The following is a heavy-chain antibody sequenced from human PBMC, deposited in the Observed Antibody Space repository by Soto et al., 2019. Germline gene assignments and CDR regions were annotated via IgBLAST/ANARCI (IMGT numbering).Heavy chain of an antibody. CDR3: ARGTGGSSGYFYVGY. J-gene: IGHJ4*02. Sequence: QVQLVQSGAEVRKPGASVKVSCKASGYTFTAYYMHWVRQAPGQGLEWMGLVNSNSGGATYAQNFQGRVNMTRDTSITTAYMELSGLRSDDTAVYYCARGTGGSSGYFYVGYWGQGTLVTVSS. CDR2: VNSNSGGA. D-gene: IGHD3-22*01. CDR1: GYTFTAYY. V-gene: IGHV1-2*02.